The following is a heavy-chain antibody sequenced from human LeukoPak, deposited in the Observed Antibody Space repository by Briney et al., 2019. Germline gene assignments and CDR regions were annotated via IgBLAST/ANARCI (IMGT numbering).Heavy chain of an antibody. J-gene: IGHJ4*02. Sequence: SETVSLTCTVSGGSISSSSYYWGWIRQPPGKGLEWIGSIYYSGSTYYNPSLKSRVTISVDTSKNQFSLKLSSVTAADTAVYYCARHAPSYFDYWGQGTLVTVSS. V-gene: IGHV4-39*01. CDR2: IYYSGST. CDR3: ARHAPSYFDY. CDR1: GGSISSSSYY.